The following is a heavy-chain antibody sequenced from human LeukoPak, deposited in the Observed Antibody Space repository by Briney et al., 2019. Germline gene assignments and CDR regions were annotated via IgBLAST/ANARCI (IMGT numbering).Heavy chain of an antibody. J-gene: IGHJ4*02. CDR3: ARGQTGSGRIFDY. D-gene: IGHD2-15*01. Sequence: SQTLSLTCAISGDSVSSSTAAWNWIRQSPSRGLEWQGRTYYRSKWYSDFAEYVKSRITIDPDTSKNQFSLQLNSVTPDDTAVYFCARGQTGSGRIFDYWGQGTLVTVSS. CDR1: GDSVSSSTAA. V-gene: IGHV6-1*01. CDR2: TYYRSKWYS.